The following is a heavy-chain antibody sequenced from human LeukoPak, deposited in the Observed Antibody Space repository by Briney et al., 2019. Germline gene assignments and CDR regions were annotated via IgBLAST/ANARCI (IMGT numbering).Heavy chain of an antibody. CDR3: ARDQVGLSTY. D-gene: IGHD2-2*01. V-gene: IGHV1-2*02. CDR2: INPNSGGT. Sequence: ASVKVSCKASGYTFTGYFMHWVRQAPGQGLEWMGWINPNSGGTNYAQKFQGRVTMTRDTSISTAYMELSGLGSDDTAVYYCARDQVGLSTYWGQGTLVTVSS. J-gene: IGHJ4*02. CDR1: GYTFTGYF.